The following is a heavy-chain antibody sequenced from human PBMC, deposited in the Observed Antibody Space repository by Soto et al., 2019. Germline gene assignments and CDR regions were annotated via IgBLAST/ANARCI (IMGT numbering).Heavy chain of an antibody. D-gene: IGHD3-3*01. Sequence: QVPLVQTGAEVTTPGASIKLSCKTSGYTFTDYYINWVRQAPAQGLEWLGRAIPNSGYRNSPQKVKARLTMTWDTSVTTAYMELGGLTFDDTAIYYCAIDGVGRATGFDYWGPGTLVTVSS. CDR3: AIDGVGRATGFDY. CDR2: AIPNSGYR. J-gene: IGHJ4*02. CDR1: GYTFTDYY. V-gene: IGHV1-2*06.